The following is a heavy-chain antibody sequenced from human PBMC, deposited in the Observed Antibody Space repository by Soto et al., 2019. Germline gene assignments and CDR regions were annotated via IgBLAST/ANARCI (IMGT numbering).Heavy chain of an antibody. CDR1: GFTVSSNY. CDR2: IYTDDST. Sequence: PGGSLRLSCAASGFTVSSNYMSWVRQAPGKGLEWLSVIYTDDSTYYADSVKGRFTISRHNSKNTLYLQMNSLRAEDTAVYYCAYSSTPFDYWGQGTLVTVSS. D-gene: IGHD6-13*01. V-gene: IGHV3-53*01. CDR3: AYSSTPFDY. J-gene: IGHJ4*02.